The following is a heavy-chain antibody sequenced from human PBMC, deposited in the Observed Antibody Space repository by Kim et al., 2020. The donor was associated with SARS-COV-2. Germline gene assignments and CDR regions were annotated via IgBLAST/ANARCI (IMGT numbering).Heavy chain of an antibody. CDR1: GFTFGDYS. CDR3: AKDEYYSSSLYH. V-gene: IGHV3-9*01. D-gene: IGHD6-6*01. Sequence: GGSLRLSCIASGFTFGDYSMHWVRQPPGKGLEWVSDISWNSGSVGYADSVKGRFTISRDNAKNSLYLQMNSLRPEDTAFYYCAKDEYYSSSLYHWGQGT. J-gene: IGHJ4*02. CDR2: ISWNSGSV.